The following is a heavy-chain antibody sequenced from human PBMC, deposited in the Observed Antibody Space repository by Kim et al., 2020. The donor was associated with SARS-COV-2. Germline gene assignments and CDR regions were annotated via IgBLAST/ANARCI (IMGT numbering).Heavy chain of an antibody. CDR3: ARDGSGSANKFFYYYMDH. V-gene: IGHV3-21*01. Sequence: GGSLRLSCGGSGFMFSAYSMHWVRQAPGKGLEWVSSITSSSRYIHYADSVKGRFAISRDNAKNSLYLEMNSLRAEDTGVYYCARDGSGSANKFFYYYMDHWGTGTTVTVSS. CDR2: ITSSSRYI. D-gene: IGHD3-10*01. CDR1: GFMFSAYS. J-gene: IGHJ6*03.